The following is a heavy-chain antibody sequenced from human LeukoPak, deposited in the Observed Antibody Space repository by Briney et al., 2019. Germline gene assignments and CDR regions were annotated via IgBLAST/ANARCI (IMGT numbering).Heavy chain of an antibody. CDR2: IGGSGADT. Sequence: GGSLRLSCAASGFTFSSYAMTWVRQAPGKGLEWVSAIGGSGADTYYADSVRGRFTISRDNSKNTLSLQMNSLRAEDTAVYYCAKGNGRTAAAAPFDYWGQGTLVTISS. CDR1: GFTFSSYA. D-gene: IGHD6-13*01. J-gene: IGHJ4*02. CDR3: AKGNGRTAAAAPFDY. V-gene: IGHV3-23*01.